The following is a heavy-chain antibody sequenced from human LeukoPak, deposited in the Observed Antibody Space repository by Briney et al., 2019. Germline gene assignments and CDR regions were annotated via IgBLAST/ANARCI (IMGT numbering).Heavy chain of an antibody. CDR1: GFTFSSHG. J-gene: IGHJ4*02. V-gene: IGHV3-33*01. CDR2: IWYDGSNK. Sequence: PGGSLRLSCAASGFTFSSHGMHWVRQAPGKGLEWVAVIWYDGSNKYYADSVKGRFTISRDNSKNTLYLQMNSLRAEDTAVYYCARGHYYDSSGLDYWGQGTLVTVSS. CDR3: ARGHYYDSSGLDY. D-gene: IGHD3-22*01.